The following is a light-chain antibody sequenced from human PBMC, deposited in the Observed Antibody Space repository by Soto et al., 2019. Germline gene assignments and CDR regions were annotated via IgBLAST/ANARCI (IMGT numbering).Light chain of an antibody. CDR1: QSVSSN. J-gene: IGKJ5*01. Sequence: EIVMTQSPATLSVSPGERATLSCRASQSVSSNLAGYQQKPGQAPRLLLYGASTRATGIPARFSGSGSGTEFTLTISSLPSEDFAVYYWQQYNNWPLTFGQGTRLEIK. CDR3: QQYNNWPLT. V-gene: IGKV3-15*01. CDR2: GAS.